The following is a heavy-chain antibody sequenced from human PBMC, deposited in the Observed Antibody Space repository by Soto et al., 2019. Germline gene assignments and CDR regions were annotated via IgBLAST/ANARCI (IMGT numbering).Heavy chain of an antibody. V-gene: IGHV1-3*01. CDR1: GYTFTSYA. CDR3: ARGGYSSSFPFFDY. D-gene: IGHD6-6*01. CDR2: INAGNGNT. J-gene: IGHJ4*02. Sequence: QVQLVQSGAEVKKPGASVKVCCKASGYTFTSYAMHWVRQAPGQRLEWMGWINAGNGNTKYSQKFQGRVTITRDTSASTAYMELSSLRSEDTAVYYCARGGYSSSFPFFDYWGQGTLVTVSS.